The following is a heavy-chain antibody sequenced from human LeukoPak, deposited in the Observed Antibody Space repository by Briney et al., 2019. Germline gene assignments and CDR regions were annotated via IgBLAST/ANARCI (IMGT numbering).Heavy chain of an antibody. CDR2: ISWDSANI. J-gene: IGHJ4*02. CDR1: GFTFDDYA. V-gene: IGHV3-9*01. Sequence: SLRLSCAASGFTFDDYAMHWVRQAPGKGLEWVSGISWDSANIGYADSVKGRFTISRDNTKDSLYLQMNSLRAEDTALYYCAKESSVYCTDGVCSLNFWGQGSLVTVSS. CDR3: AKESSVYCTDGVCSLNF. D-gene: IGHD2-8*01.